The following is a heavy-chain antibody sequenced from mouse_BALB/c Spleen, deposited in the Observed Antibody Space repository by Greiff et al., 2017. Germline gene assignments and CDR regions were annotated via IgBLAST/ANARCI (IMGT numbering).Heavy chain of an antibody. Sequence: DVQLVESGGGLVKLGGSLKLSCAASGFTFSSYYMSWVRQTPEKRLELVAAINSNGGSTYYPDTVKGRFTISRDNAKNTLYLQMSSLKSEDTALYYCARRVPLAMDYWGQGTSVTVSS. CDR2: INSNGGST. D-gene: IGHD2-14*01. J-gene: IGHJ4*01. V-gene: IGHV5-6-2*01. CDR3: ARRVPLAMDY. CDR1: GFTFSSYY.